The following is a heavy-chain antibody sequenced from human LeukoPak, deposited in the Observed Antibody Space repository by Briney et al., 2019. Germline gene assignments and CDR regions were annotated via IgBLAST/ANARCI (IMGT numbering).Heavy chain of an antibody. CDR2: ISGSGGST. V-gene: IGHV3-23*01. J-gene: IGHJ4*02. CDR3: AKVKESSWYFDY. D-gene: IGHD6-13*01. CDR1: GYTFSSYA. Sequence: GGSLRVFCAASGYTFSSYAMSWVRQALGKGLEWVSAISGSGGSTCYADSVKGRFTISRDNSKNTLYLQMNSLRAEDTAVYYCAKVKESSWYFDYWGQGTLVTVSS.